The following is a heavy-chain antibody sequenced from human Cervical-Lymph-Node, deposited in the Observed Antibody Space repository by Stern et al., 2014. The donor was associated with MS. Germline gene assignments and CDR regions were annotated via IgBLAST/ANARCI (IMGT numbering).Heavy chain of an antibody. D-gene: IGHD6-19*01. J-gene: IGHJ4*02. CDR3: ARDHGYSSGWYRGVDY. V-gene: IGHV3-48*02. CDR2: ISSSRSTL. CDR1: GFTFSSYS. Sequence: EVQLVESGGGLVQPGGSLRLSCAASGFTFSSYSMNWVRQAPGKGLEWVSYISSSRSTLSYADSVKGRFTISIDNAKNSLYLQMNSLRDEDTAVYYCARDHGYSSGWYRGVDYWGQGTLVTVSS.